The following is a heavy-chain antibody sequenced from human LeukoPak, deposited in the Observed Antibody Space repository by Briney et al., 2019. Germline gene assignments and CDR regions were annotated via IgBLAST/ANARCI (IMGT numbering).Heavy chain of an antibody. CDR2: ISSSSSYI. J-gene: IGHJ4*02. CDR3: ARWGPRGYNTYYFDY. CDR1: GFTFSSYI. Sequence: GGSLRLSCAASGFTFSSYIMNWVRQAPGKGLEWVSSISSSSSYIYYADSVKGRFTISRDNAKNSLYLQMNSLRAEDTAVYYCARWGPRGYNTYYFDYWGQGTLVTVSS. V-gene: IGHV3-21*01. D-gene: IGHD5-24*01.